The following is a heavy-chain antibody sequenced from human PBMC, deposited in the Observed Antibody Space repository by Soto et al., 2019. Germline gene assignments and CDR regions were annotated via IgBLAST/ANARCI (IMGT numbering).Heavy chain of an antibody. D-gene: IGHD3-10*01. J-gene: IGHJ4*02. CDR2: IYHSGST. Sequence: PSETLSLTCAVSGGSISSGGYSWSWIRQPPGKGLEWIGYIYHSGSTYYNPSLKSRVTISVDRSKNQFSLKLSSVTAADTAVYYCARDEAYGSGSYYYWGQGTLVTVSS. V-gene: IGHV4-30-2*01. CDR1: GGSISSGGYS. CDR3: ARDEAYGSGSYYY.